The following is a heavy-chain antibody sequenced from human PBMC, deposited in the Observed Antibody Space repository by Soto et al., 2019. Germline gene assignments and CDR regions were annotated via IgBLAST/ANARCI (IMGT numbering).Heavy chain of an antibody. D-gene: IGHD2-15*01. CDR2: ISSSSSYI. CDR1: VFTFSSYS. V-gene: IGHV3-21*01. J-gene: IGHJ4*02. CDR3: ASPSRVYCSGGSCYGIDY. Sequence: GSLRLSCAASVFTFSSYSMNWVRQARVKGLEWVSSISSSSSYIYYADSVKGRFTISRDNAKNSLYLQMNSLRAEDTAVYYCASPSRVYCSGGSCYGIDYWGQGTLVTVSS.